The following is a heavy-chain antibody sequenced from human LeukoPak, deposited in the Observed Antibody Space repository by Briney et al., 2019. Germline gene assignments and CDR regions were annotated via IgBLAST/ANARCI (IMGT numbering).Heavy chain of an antibody. D-gene: IGHD2-15*01. Sequence: SETLSLTSAVYGGSFSGYYWSWIRQPPGKGLEWIGEINHSGSTNYNPSLKSRVTISVDTSKNQFSLKPSSVTAADTAVYYCAPGWPTLDYWGQGTLVTVSS. CDR1: GGSFSGYY. V-gene: IGHV4-34*01. J-gene: IGHJ4*02. CDR3: APGWPTLDY. CDR2: INHSGST.